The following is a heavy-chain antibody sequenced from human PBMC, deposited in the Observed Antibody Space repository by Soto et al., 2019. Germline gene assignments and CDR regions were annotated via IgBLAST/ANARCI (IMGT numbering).Heavy chain of an antibody. CDR2: IIPIFGTA. J-gene: IGHJ6*02. CDR1: GDTFSSYA. Sequence: QVQLVQSGAEVKKPGSSVKVSCKASGDTFSSYAISWVRQAPGQGLEWMGGIIPIFGTANYAQKFQGRVTITADESTKYAHMELDSPETEGTGGYYCAGDGRGYRRRASPMDVWGQGTTVTVSS. V-gene: IGHV1-69*01. D-gene: IGHD5-18*01. CDR3: AGDGRGYRRRASPMDV.